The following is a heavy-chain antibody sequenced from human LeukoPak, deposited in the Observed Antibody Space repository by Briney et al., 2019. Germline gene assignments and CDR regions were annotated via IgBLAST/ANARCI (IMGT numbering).Heavy chain of an antibody. J-gene: IGHJ4*02. V-gene: IGHV4-34*01. CDR2: INNSGST. D-gene: IGHD3-9*01. Sequence: SETLSLTCAVYGGSFSGYYWSWVRQPPGKGLEWIGEINNSGSTKYNPSLMSRVTISVDTSKNQFSLKLSSVTAADTAVYYCARGGRYYDILTCYWSPRDYWGQGTLVTVSS. CDR3: ARGGRYYDILTCYWSPRDY. CDR1: GGSFSGYY.